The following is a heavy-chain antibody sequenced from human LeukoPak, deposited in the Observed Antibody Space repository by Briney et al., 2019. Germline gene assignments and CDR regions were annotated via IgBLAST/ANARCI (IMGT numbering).Heavy chain of an antibody. D-gene: IGHD6-13*01. CDR2: INPNSGGT. J-gene: IGHJ4*02. CDR3: ARDLAAAGIAPDY. Sequence: ASVKVSCKASGCTFTGYYMHWVRQAPGQGLEWMGWINPNSGGTNYAQKFQGRVTMTRDTSISTAYMELSRLRSDDTAVYYCARDLAAAGIAPDYWGQGTLVTVSS. CDR1: GCTFTGYY. V-gene: IGHV1-2*02.